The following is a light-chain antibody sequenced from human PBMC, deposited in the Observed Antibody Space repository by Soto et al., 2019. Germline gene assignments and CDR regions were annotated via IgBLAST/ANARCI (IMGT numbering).Light chain of an antibody. Sequence: QLVLTQPSSLSASPGASASLTCTLRSGINVGTYRIYWYQQKPGSPPQYLLRYKSDSDKQQGSGVPSRFSGSKDASANAGILLISGLQSEDEADYHCMIWYSSAWVFGGGTKVTVL. CDR1: SGINVGTYR. J-gene: IGLJ3*02. CDR3: MIWYSSAWV. V-gene: IGLV5-45*03. CDR2: YKSDSDK.